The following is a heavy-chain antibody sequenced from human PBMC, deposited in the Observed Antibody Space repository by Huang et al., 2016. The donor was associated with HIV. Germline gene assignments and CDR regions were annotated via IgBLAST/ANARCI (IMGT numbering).Heavy chain of an antibody. V-gene: IGHV1-46*01. CDR2: INPRGGST. CDR3: ARGWAEGFDL. Sequence: QVQLVQSGAEVKKPGASVKVSCKATGYTFTSYYMHWVRQAPGQGLGWMGIINPRGGSTSYAQKFQGRVTMTRDTSTSTVYMELSSLRSEDTAVYYCARGWAEGFDLWGRGTLVTVSS. D-gene: IGHD1-26*01. J-gene: IGHJ2*01. CDR1: GYTFTSYY.